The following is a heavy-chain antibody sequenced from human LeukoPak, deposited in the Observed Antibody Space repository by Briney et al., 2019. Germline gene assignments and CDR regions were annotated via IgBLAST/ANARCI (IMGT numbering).Heavy chain of an antibody. CDR3: ALIVLVPAAMSYYYYYGMDV. D-gene: IGHD2-2*01. J-gene: IGHJ6*02. CDR1: GYTFTSYG. CDR2: ISAYNGNT. V-gene: IGHV1-18*01. Sequence: ASVKVSCKASGYTFTSYGISWVRQAPGQGLEWMGWISAYNGNTNYAQKLQGRVTMTTDTSTSTAYMELRSLRSDDTAVYYCALIVLVPAAMSYYYYYGMDVWGQGTTVTVSS.